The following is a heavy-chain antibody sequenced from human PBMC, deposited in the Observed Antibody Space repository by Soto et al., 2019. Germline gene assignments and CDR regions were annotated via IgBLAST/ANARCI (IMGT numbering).Heavy chain of an antibody. Sequence: GGSLRLSCAASGFTFSSYAMSWVRQAPGKGLEWVSAISGSGGSTYYADSVKGRFTISRDNSKNTLYLQMNSLRAEDTAVYYCAKGYDDGYYLQDPSDYWGQGTLVTVSS. J-gene: IGHJ4*02. V-gene: IGHV3-23*01. CDR1: GFTFSSYA. CDR2: ISGSGGST. D-gene: IGHD3-22*01. CDR3: AKGYDDGYYLQDPSDY.